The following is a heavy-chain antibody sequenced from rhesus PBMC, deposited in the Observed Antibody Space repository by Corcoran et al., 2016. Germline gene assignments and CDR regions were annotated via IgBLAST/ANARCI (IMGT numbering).Heavy chain of an antibody. CDR2: IYGNSGRT. V-gene: IGHV4-76*01. CDR1: GGSISSGYD. CDR3: ARLGGSYNAEYFEF. J-gene: IGHJ1*01. Sequence: QVQLQESGPGVVKPSETLSLTCAVSGGSISSGYDWSWIRQPPGKGLEWIGYIYGNSGRTNYNPSLKNRVTSSKDASKNQFSLKLSSVAAADTAVYYCARLGGSYNAEYFEFWGQSALVT. D-gene: IGHD1-44*02.